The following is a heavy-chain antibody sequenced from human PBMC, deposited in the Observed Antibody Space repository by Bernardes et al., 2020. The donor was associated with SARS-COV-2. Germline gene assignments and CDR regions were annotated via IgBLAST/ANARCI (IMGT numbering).Heavy chain of an antibody. CDR2: MNPNSGNT. CDR3: ARGYSSGWSTRSLGGYYYYGMDV. J-gene: IGHJ6*01. D-gene: IGHD6-19*01. V-gene: IGHV1-8*01. CDR1: GYTFTSYD. Sequence: ASVQVSCKASGYTFTSYDINWVRQATGQGLEWMGWMNPNSGNTGYAQKFQGRVTMTRNTSISTAYMELSSLRSEDTAVYYCARGYSSGWSTRSLGGYYYYGMDVWGQGTTVTVSS.